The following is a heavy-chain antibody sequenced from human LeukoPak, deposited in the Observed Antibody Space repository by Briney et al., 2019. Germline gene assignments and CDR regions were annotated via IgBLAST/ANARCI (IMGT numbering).Heavy chain of an antibody. V-gene: IGHV3-30*18. D-gene: IGHD5-18*01. CDR1: GFTFSSYG. CDR2: ISYDGSNK. J-gene: IGHJ4*02. CDR3: AKDQGSYGPDY. Sequence: GGSLRLSCAASGFTFSSYGMHWVRQAPGKGLEWVAVISYDGSNKYYADSVKGRFTISSDNSKNTLYLQMNSLRAEDTAVYYCAKDQGSYGPDYWGQGTLVTVSS.